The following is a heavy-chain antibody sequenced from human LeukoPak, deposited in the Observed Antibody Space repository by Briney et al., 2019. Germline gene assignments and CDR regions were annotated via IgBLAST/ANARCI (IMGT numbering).Heavy chain of an antibody. J-gene: IGHJ4*02. V-gene: IGHV1-18*01. CDR2: VSTNDGNT. Sequence: ASVRVSCQASGYTLTNYHIAWVRQAPGQGLEWMGWVSTNDGNTVYAQRLQGRVTMTTDTSTSVAYMELRSLTSDDTAVYYCTRAPPGMTMMTDYWGQGTLVTVSS. D-gene: IGHD3-22*01. CDR3: TRAPPGMTMMTDY. CDR1: GYTLTNYH.